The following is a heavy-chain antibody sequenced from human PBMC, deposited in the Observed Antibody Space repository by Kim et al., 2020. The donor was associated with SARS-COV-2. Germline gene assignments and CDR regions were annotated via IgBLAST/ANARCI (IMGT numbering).Heavy chain of an antibody. CDR3: ARGPGRPFTIFGVVIIPPDPAYSKNPRHHYGMDV. J-gene: IGHJ6*02. Sequence: SETLSLTCAVYGGSFSGYYWSWIRQPPGKGLEWIGEINHSGSTNYNPSLKSRVTISVDTSKNQFSLKLSSVTAADTAVYYCARGPGRPFTIFGVVIIPPDPAYSKNPRHHYGMDVWGQGTTVTVSS. V-gene: IGHV4-34*01. D-gene: IGHD3-3*01. CDR2: INHSGST. CDR1: GGSFSGYY.